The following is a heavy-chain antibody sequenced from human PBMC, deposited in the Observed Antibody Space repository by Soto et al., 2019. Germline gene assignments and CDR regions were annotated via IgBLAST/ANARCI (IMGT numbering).Heavy chain of an antibody. CDR3: ARDGVSSSPFDI. CDR2: INPNSGGT. Sequence: QVQLEQSGAEVKKPGASVKVSCTASGYTFTGNYMHWVRQAPGQGLEWMGWINPNSGGTNYAQKFQGRVTVTRDTSISTAYMELSRLRSDDTAVYYCARDGVSSSPFDIWGQGTMVTVSS. D-gene: IGHD6-6*01. CDR1: GYTFTGNY. J-gene: IGHJ3*02. V-gene: IGHV1-2*02.